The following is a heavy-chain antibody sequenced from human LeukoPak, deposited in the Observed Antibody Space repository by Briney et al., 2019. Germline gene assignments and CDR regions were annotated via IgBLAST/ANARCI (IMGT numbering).Heavy chain of an antibody. V-gene: IGHV3-23*01. D-gene: IGHD5-18*01. Sequence: GGSLRLSCAASGFTFSSYAMSWVRQAPGKGLEWVSAISGSGGSTYYADPVKGRFTISRDNSKNTLYLQMNSLRAEDTAVYYCAKDRDPTAMVTLYYFDYWGQGTLVTVSS. CDR1: GFTFSSYA. J-gene: IGHJ4*02. CDR2: ISGSGGST. CDR3: AKDRDPTAMVTLYYFDY.